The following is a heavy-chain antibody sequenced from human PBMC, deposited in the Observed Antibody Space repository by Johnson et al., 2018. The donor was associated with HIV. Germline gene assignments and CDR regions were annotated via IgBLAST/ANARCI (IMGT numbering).Heavy chain of an antibody. Sequence: QVQLVESGGGLVQPGGSLRLSCAASEFTFSSYAMHWVRQAPGKGLEWVAFIRYDGSNKYYADSVKGRLTISRDNSKNTLYLQMNSLRAEDTAVYYCGGSYYYDSSGYYDRNAFEIWGQGTMGTVSS. CDR3: GGSYYYDSSGYYDRNAFEI. J-gene: IGHJ3*02. CDR1: EFTFSSYA. D-gene: IGHD3-22*01. CDR2: IRYDGSNK. V-gene: IGHV3-30*02.